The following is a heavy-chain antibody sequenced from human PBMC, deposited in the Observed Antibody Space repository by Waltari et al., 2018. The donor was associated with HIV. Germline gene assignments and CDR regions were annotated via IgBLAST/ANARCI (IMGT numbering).Heavy chain of an antibody. V-gene: IGHV4-59*01. CDR3: ARDRDFWSGHYYYYGMDV. J-gene: IGHJ6*02. D-gene: IGHD3-3*01. CDR2: IYYSGST. Sequence: QVQLQESGPGLVKPSETLSLTCTVSGGSISSYYWSWIRQPPGKGLEWIGYIYYSGSTHYNPALKSRVTISVDTSKNQFSLKLSSVTASDTAVYYCARDRDFWSGHYYYYGMDVWGQGTTVTVSS. CDR1: GGSISSYY.